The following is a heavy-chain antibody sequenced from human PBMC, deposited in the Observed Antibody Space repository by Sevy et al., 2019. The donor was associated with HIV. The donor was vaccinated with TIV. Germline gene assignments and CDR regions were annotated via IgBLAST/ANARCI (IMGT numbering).Heavy chain of an antibody. CDR2: ISSSSSTI. J-gene: IGHJ4*02. CDR3: ARDVTRIVGATYFDY. Sequence: GGSLRLSCAASGFTFSSYSLNWVRQAPGKGLEWFSYISSSSSTIYYADSLKGRFTISRDNAKNSLYLQMNSLRDEDTAVYYCARDVTRIVGATYFDYWGQGTLVTVSS. D-gene: IGHD1-26*01. V-gene: IGHV3-48*02. CDR1: GFTFSSYS.